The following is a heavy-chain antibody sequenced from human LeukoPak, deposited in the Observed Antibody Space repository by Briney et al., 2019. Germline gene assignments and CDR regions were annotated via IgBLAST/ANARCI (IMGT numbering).Heavy chain of an antibody. CDR2: IRSKAYGGTT. CDR3: TRAGGGSSWFPAFFDY. CDR1: GFTFGDYA. Sequence: GRSLRLSCTASGFTFGDYAMSWVRQAPGMGLEWVGFIRSKAYGGTTEYAASVKGRFTISRDDSKSIAYLQMNSLKTEDTAVYYCTRAGGGSSWFPAFFDYWGQGTLVTVSS. D-gene: IGHD6-13*01. J-gene: IGHJ4*02. V-gene: IGHV3-49*04.